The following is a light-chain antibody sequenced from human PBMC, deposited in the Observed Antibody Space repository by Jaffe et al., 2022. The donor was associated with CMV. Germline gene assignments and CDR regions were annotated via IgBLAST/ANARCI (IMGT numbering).Light chain of an antibody. V-gene: IGLV2-8*01. CDR1: SRDVGHYNF. J-gene: IGLJ2*01. Sequence: QSALTQPPSASGSPGQSVTISCTGTSRDVGHYNFVSWYQQHPGKAPKLMIYEVNKRPSGVPDRFSGSKSGNTASLTVSGLQAEDEADYYCLSHAGSDNIFGGGTKLTVL. CDR3: LSHAGSDNI. CDR2: EVN.